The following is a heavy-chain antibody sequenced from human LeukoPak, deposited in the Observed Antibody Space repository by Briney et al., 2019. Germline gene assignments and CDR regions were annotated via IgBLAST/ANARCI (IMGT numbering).Heavy chain of an antibody. CDR1: GYTFTGYY. J-gene: IGHJ4*02. CDR3: ARDPLYCSSTSCYAGYFDY. D-gene: IGHD2-2*01. CDR2: INPNSGGT. V-gene: IGHV1-2*02. Sequence: GASVKVSCKASGYTFTGYYMHWVRQVPGQGLEWMGWINPNSGGTNYAQKFQGRVTMTRDTSISTAYMELSRLRSDDTAVYYCARDPLYCSSTSCYAGYFDYWGQGTLVTVSS.